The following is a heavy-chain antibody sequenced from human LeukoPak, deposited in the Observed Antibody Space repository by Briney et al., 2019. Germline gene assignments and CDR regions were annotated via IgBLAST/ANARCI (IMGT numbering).Heavy chain of an antibody. CDR1: GVSIISSNSY. J-gene: IGHJ5*02. CDR2: IYYSGST. V-gene: IGHV4-39*07. Sequence: SETLSLTCTVSGVSIISSNSYWGWIRQPPGKGLEWIGSIYYSGSTYYNPSLKSRVTISVDTSKNQFSLKLSSVTAADTAVYYCARDLQPTRCSGGSCYIEYNWFDPWGQGTLVTVSS. D-gene: IGHD2-15*01. CDR3: ARDLQPTRCSGGSCYIEYNWFDP.